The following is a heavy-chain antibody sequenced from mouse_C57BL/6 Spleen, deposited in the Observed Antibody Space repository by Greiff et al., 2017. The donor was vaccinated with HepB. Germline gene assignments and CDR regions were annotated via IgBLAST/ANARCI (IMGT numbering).Heavy chain of an antibody. J-gene: IGHJ3*01. CDR1: GFTFSSYG. CDR2: ISSCGSYT. CDR3: ARHRYDYDGWFAY. Sequence: EVMLVESGGDLVKPGGSLKLSCAASGFTFSSYGMSWVRQTPDERLEWVATISSCGSYTYYPDSVKGRFTISRDNAKNTLYLQMSSLKSEDTAMFYCARHRYDYDGWFAYWGQGTLVTVSA. V-gene: IGHV5-6*02. D-gene: IGHD2-4*01.